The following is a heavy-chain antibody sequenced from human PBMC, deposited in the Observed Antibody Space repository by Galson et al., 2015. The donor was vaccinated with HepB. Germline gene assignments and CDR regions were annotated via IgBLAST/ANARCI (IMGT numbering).Heavy chain of an antibody. CDR1: GFTFSSYS. V-gene: IGHV3-21*01. J-gene: IGHJ3*02. D-gene: IGHD6-13*01. CDR3: ARGSGVSSSWFGAEAPPTDDAFDI. CDR2: ISSSSSYI. Sequence: SLRLSCAASGFTFSSYSMNWVRQAPGKGLEWVSSISSSSSYIYYADSVKGRFTISRDNAKNSLYLQMNSLRAEDTAVYYCARGSGVSSSWFGAEAPPTDDAFDIWGQGTMVTVSS.